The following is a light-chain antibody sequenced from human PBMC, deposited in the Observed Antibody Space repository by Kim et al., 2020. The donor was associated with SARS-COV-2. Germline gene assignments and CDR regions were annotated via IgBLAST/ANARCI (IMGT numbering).Light chain of an antibody. CDR3: QVWDSSSDHVV. CDR2: YDS. Sequence: SYELTQPPSVSVAPGKTARITCGGNKIGSKSVHWYQQKQGQAPVLVIYYDSDRPSGIPERFSGSNSGSTATLTISRVEAGDEADYYCQVWDSSSDHVVFGGGTQLTVL. J-gene: IGLJ3*02. V-gene: IGLV3-21*01. CDR1: KIGSKS.